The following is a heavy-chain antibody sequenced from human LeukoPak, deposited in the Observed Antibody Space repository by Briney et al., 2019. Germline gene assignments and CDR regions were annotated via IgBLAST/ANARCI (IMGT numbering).Heavy chain of an antibody. Sequence: PSETLSLTCTVSGGSISSASYYWSWIRQPAGKGLEWIGRIYISGSTNYKSSLKSRVTISVDTSKNQFSLKLSSVTAADTAVYYCARRSPDYYGSGSYYNPKGNFDYWGQGTLVTVSS. CDR2: IYISGST. CDR1: GGSISSASYY. D-gene: IGHD3-10*01. J-gene: IGHJ4*02. CDR3: ARRSPDYYGSGSYYNPKGNFDY. V-gene: IGHV4-61*02.